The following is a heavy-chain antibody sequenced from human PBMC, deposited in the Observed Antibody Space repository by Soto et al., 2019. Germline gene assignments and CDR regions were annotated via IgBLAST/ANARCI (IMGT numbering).Heavy chain of an antibody. CDR1: GFSLSTSGMC. D-gene: IGHD3-10*01. CDR2: IDWDDDK. J-gene: IGHJ4*02. CDR3: ARIMVTMVRGVIIGHFDY. Sequence: SGPTLVNPTQTLTLTCTFSGFSLSTSGMCVSWIRQPPGKALEWLARIDWDDDKYYSTSLKTRLTISKDTSKNQVVLTMTNMDPVDTATYYCARIMVTMVRGVIIGHFDYWGQGTLVTVSS. V-gene: IGHV2-70*11.